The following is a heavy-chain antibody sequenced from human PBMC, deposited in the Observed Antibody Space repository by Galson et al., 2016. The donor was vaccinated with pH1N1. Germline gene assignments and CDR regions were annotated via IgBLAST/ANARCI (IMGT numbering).Heavy chain of an antibody. D-gene: IGHD3-22*01. V-gene: IGHV3-23*01. CDR1: GFTFSSYA. CDR2: IRGSGGSGDRA. Sequence: SLRLSCAASGFTFSSYAMSWVRQAPGKGLEWVSGIRGSGGSGDRAYYADSAKGRFTISRDDSKNTVYLQMNSLRAEDTAVYYCVKSNEITVIAGIRPFDCWGQGTRVIVSS. CDR3: VKSNEITVIAGIRPFDC. J-gene: IGHJ4*02.